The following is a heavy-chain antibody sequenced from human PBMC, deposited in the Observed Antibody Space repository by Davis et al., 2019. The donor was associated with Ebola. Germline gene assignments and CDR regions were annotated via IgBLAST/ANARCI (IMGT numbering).Heavy chain of an antibody. V-gene: IGHV3-7*03. J-gene: IGHJ3*02. CDR3: ASPYCGGDCVARWDAFDI. CDR2: IKEDASEK. D-gene: IGHD2-21*02. CDR1: GFTFSKAW. Sequence: PGGSLRLSCAASGFTFSKAWMTWVRQAPGKGLEWVASIKEDASEKYYVDSVKGRFTISRDNAKNSLYLQMNSLRAEDTAVYYCASPYCGGDCVARWDAFDIWGQGTMVTVSS.